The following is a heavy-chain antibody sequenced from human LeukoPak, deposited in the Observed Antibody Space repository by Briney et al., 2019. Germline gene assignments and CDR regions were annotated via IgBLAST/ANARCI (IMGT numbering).Heavy chain of an antibody. Sequence: ASVKVSCKASGYTFTGYYMHWVRQAPGQGLEWMGWMNPNSGNTGYAQKFQGRVTITRNTSISTAYMELSSLRSEDTAVYYCARGRKDIVVVPAAIKRYYYYMDVWGKGTTVTVSS. V-gene: IGHV1-8*03. CDR2: MNPNSGNT. CDR1: GYTFTGYY. CDR3: ARGRKDIVVVPAAIKRYYYYMDV. D-gene: IGHD2-2*02. J-gene: IGHJ6*03.